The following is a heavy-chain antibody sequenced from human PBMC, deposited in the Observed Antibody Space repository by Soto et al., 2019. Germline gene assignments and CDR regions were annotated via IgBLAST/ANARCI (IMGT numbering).Heavy chain of an antibody. CDR2: INHSGST. V-gene: IGHV4-34*01. CDR3: ARGRQTQYYYDSSGYWLKY. CDR1: GGSFSGYY. J-gene: IGHJ4*02. Sequence: SETLSLTCAVYGGSFSGYYWSWIRQPPGKGLEWIVEINHSGSTNYNPSLKSRVTISVDTSKNQFSLKLSSVTAADTAVYYCARGRQTQYYYDSSGYWLKYWGQGTLVTVSS. D-gene: IGHD3-22*01.